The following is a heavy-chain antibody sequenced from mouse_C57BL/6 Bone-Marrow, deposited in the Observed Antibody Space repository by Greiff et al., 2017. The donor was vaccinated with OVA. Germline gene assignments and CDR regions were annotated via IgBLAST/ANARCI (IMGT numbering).Heavy chain of an antibody. D-gene: IGHD2-3*01. V-gene: IGHV14-4*01. CDR3: TTDGYFSFDY. J-gene: IGHJ2*01. CDR1: GFNIKDDY. Sequence: VQLQQSGAELVRPGASVKLSCTASGFNIKDDYMHWVKQRPEQGLEWIGWIDPENGDTEYASKFQGKATITADTSSNTAYLQLSSLTSEDTAVDYCTTDGYFSFDYWGQGTTLTVSS. CDR2: IDPENGDT.